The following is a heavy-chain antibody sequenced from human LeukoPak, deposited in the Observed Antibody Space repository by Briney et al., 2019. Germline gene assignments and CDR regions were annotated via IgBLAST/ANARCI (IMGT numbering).Heavy chain of an antibody. CDR3: ARDRGYDPHYYFDY. CDR2: IWYDGNKK. CDR1: GFTFSSYA. J-gene: IGHJ4*02. V-gene: IGHV3-33*01. D-gene: IGHD5-12*01. Sequence: GGSLTLSCAASGFTFSSYAMHWVRPAPGKGLEWVALIWYDGNKKYFEDSVKCRFTISRDNSKNTLYLQMNSLRAEDTAVYYCARDRGYDPHYYFDYWGQGTLVTVSS.